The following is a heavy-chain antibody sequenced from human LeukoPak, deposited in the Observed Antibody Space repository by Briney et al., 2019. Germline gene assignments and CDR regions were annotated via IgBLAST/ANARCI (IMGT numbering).Heavy chain of an antibody. CDR1: GGSISNYY. J-gene: IGHJ3*02. CDR2: IYYTGST. V-gene: IGHV4-59*08. CDR3: ARPRAGAHDAFDI. Sequence: PSETLSLTCTVSGGSISNYYWSWIRQPPGKGLEWNGYIYYTGSTNYNPSLRSRVTISVDTSKNQFSLKLSSVTAADTAVYYCARPRAGAHDAFDIWGHGTMVTVSS. D-gene: IGHD4/OR15-4a*01.